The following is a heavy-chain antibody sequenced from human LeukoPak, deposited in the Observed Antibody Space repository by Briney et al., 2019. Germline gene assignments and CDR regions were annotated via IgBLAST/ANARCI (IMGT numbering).Heavy chain of an antibody. V-gene: IGHV3-23*01. Sequence: GTLRLSCAASGFTFSSYGMSWVRQAPGKGLEWVSGISGSGGSTYYADSVKGRFTISRDNYKNTLYLQMNSLRAEDTAVYYCAKDPTIVGAPYWGQGTLVTVSS. CDR1: GFTFSSYG. CDR2: ISGSGGST. J-gene: IGHJ4*02. CDR3: AKDPTIVGAPY. D-gene: IGHD1-26*01.